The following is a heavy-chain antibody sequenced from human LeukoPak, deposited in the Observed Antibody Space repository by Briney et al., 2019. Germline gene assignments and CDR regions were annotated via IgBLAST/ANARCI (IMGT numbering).Heavy chain of an antibody. Sequence: PSETLSLTCAVSGGSISSGGYSWSWLRQPPGQGLAWIGYIYHSGSTYYNPSLKSRVTISVDRSKNQFSLKLSSVTAADTAVYYCARGLNYDYVWGSPRYLDYWGQGTLVTVSS. J-gene: IGHJ4*02. CDR1: GGSISSGGYS. V-gene: IGHV4-30-2*01. D-gene: IGHD3-16*01. CDR2: IYHSGST. CDR3: ARGLNYDYVWGSPRYLDY.